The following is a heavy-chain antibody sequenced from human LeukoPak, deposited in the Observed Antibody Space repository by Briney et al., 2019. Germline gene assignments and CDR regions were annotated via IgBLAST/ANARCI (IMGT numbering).Heavy chain of an antibody. J-gene: IGHJ4*02. Sequence: GGSLRLSCAVSGFTFSSYAMSWVRQAPGRGLDWVSAIGTSGGTTHYADSVKGRFTISRDNSKNTLYLQMNSLRAEDTAVYYCAKDWSCDSWGQGTLVTVSS. V-gene: IGHV3-23*01. D-gene: IGHD1-26*01. CDR1: GFTFSSYA. CDR3: AKDWSCDS. CDR2: IGTSGGTT.